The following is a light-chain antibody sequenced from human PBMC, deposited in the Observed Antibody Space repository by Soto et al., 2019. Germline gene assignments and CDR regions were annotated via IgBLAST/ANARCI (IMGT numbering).Light chain of an antibody. J-gene: IGKJ3*01. CDR2: DAS. CDR3: QQRSNWPRGFT. Sequence: EIVLTQSPATLSLSPGERATLSCRASQSVSSYLAWYQQKPGQAPRLLIYDASKRATGIPARFSGSGSGTDFTLTISSLEPEDFAVYYCQQRSNWPRGFTFGPGTKVDIK. V-gene: IGKV3-11*01. CDR1: QSVSSY.